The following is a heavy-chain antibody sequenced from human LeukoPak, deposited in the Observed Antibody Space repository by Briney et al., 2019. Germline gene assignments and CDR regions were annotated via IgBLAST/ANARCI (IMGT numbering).Heavy chain of an antibody. D-gene: IGHD5-12*01. CDR1: GFTFSSYS. CDR3: ARVNQWYSGYGEQLVY. V-gene: IGHV3-48*01. CDR2: ISSSSSTI. J-gene: IGHJ4*02. Sequence: PGGSLRLSCAACGFTFSSYSMNWLRQAPGKGLEWGSYISSSSSTIYYADSVKGRFTISRDNAKNSLYLQMNGVRAEDTAVYYFARVNQWYSGYGEQLVYWGEGTLLSVSS.